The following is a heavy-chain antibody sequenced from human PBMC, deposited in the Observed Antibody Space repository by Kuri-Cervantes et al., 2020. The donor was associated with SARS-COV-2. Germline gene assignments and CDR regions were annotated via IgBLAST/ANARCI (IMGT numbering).Heavy chain of an antibody. J-gene: IGHJ4*02. CDR3: ARDLRMGRSLDY. Sequence: GESLKISCAASGFTFSSYGMHWVRQAPGKGLEWVAFIRYDGSNKYYADSVKGRFTISRDNAKNSLYLQMSSLTAEDTATYYCARDLRMGRSLDYWGQGTLVTVSS. CDR2: IRYDGSNK. V-gene: IGHV3-30*02. D-gene: IGHD3-10*01. CDR1: GFTFSSYG.